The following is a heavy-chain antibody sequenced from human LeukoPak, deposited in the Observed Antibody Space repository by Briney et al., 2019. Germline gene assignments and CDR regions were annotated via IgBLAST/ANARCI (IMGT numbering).Heavy chain of an antibody. D-gene: IGHD6-19*01. V-gene: IGHV3-7*01. CDR3: ARVSYSSFVPPENFDY. CDR1: GFTFSSYW. Sequence: GGSLRLSCAASGFTFSSYWMSWVRQAPGKGLEWVANIKQDGSEKYYVDSVKGRFTISRDNAKNSLYLQMNSLRAEDTAVYYCARVSYSSFVPPENFDYWGQGTLVTVSS. CDR2: IKQDGSEK. J-gene: IGHJ4*02.